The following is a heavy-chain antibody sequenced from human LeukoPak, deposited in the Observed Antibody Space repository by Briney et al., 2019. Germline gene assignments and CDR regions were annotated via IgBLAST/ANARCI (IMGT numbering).Heavy chain of an antibody. CDR3: AKDRDIVVVVAATLDY. J-gene: IGHJ4*02. D-gene: IGHD2-15*01. Sequence: GGSLRLSCAASGFTFSNAYMNWVRQAPGKGLEWVSAISGSGGSTYYADSVKGRFTISRDNSKNTLYLQMNSLRAEDTAVYYCAKDRDIVVVVAATLDYWGQGTLVTVSS. CDR2: ISGSGGST. V-gene: IGHV3-23*01. CDR1: GFTFSNAY.